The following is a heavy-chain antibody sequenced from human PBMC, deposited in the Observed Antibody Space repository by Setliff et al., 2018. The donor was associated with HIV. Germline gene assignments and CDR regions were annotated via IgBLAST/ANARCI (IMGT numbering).Heavy chain of an antibody. V-gene: IGHV3-7*04. D-gene: IGHD5-18*01. J-gene: IGHJ3*02. CDR3: ARDDSNGNTDAFDI. Sequence: GGSLGLSCAASGFTFSSYWMSWVRQAPGKGLEWVADIKQDGSKAYYMDSVKGRFTISRDNPKNSLYLQMTSLRAEDTAVYYCARDDSNGNTDAFDIWGQGTTVTVSS. CDR2: IKQDGSKA. CDR1: GFTFSSYW.